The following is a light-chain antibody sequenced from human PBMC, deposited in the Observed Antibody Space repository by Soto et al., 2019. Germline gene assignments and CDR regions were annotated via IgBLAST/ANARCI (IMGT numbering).Light chain of an antibody. V-gene: IGKV3-20*01. CDR3: QQYGSSPLT. CDR2: GTS. J-gene: IGKJ4*01. CDR1: QSVSSSY. Sequence: EIVLTQSSGTLSLSLGDRATLSCRASQSVSSSYLAWYQQKPGLAPRLLIYGTSSRAPGIPDRFSGTGFGTDFTLTISRLEPEDFAVYFCQQYGSSPLTFGGGTKVDIK.